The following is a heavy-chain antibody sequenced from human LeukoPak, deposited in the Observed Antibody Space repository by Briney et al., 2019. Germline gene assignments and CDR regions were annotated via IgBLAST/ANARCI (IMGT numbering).Heavy chain of an antibody. V-gene: IGHV3-53*01. J-gene: IGHJ4*02. D-gene: IGHD3-22*01. CDR1: GFTVSSNY. Sequence: GGSLRLSCAASGFTVSSNYMSWVRQAPGKGLEWVSVIYSGGTTYYADSVKGRFAIFRDNSKNMLYLQMNSLRAEDTAVYYCARVAEYSDSSGYYGGAYFDYWGQGTLVTVSS. CDR3: ARVAEYSDSSGYYGGAYFDY. CDR2: IYSGGTT.